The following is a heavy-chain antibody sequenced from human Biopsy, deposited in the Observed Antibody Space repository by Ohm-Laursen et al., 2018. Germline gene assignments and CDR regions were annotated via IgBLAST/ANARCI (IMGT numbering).Heavy chain of an antibody. J-gene: IGHJ4*02. V-gene: IGHV3-53*01. D-gene: IGHD6-25*01. CDR3: ARATYSSGHKIDS. CDR1: KFTVRTNS. Sequence: SLRLSCAASKFTVRTNSMSWVRQVPRKGLEWVSVIYSGDSTYYADSVKGRFTISRDESKNTLYLQMNRLRAEDTAVYHCARATYSSGHKIDSWGQGTLVTVSS. CDR2: IYSGDST.